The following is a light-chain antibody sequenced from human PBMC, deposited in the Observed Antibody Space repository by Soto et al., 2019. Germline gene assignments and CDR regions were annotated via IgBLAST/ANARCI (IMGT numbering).Light chain of an antibody. CDR3: QQYGSSHLT. CDR2: GAS. CDR1: QSVSSNY. J-gene: IGKJ4*01. Sequence: ENVLTQSPGTLSLSPGERGTLSCRASQSVSSNYLAWYQQKPGQAPRLLIYGASSRATGIPDRFSGSGSGTDFTLTIRRLVPEDFAVYYCQQYGSSHLTFGGGTKVDIK. V-gene: IGKV3-20*01.